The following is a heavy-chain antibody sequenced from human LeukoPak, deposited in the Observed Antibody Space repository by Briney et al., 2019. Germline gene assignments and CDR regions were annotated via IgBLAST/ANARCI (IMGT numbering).Heavy chain of an antibody. Sequence: GGSPRLSCAASGFTFSSYAMSWVRQAPGKGLEWVSAISGSGGSTYYADSVKGRFTISRDNSKNTLYLQMNSLRAEDTAVYYCARAPLYYYGSGIRPGYFDYWGQGTLVTVSS. D-gene: IGHD3-10*01. CDR1: GFTFSSYA. CDR2: ISGSGGST. J-gene: IGHJ4*02. CDR3: ARAPLYYYGSGIRPGYFDY. V-gene: IGHV3-23*01.